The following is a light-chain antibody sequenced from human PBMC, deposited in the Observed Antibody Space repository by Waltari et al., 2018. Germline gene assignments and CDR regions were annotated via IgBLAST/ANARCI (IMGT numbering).Light chain of an antibody. J-gene: IGLJ3*02. Sequence: QSVLTQPPSSSGTPGQRVTISCSGSNSNIGSNTVNWYQQFPGTAPKLLIYTNDQRPSGFPDRVSGSKSGTSASLAISGLQADDEAHYYCAAWDDNLNARVFGGGTMLTVL. V-gene: IGLV1-44*01. CDR1: NSNIGSNT. CDR3: AAWDDNLNARV. CDR2: TND.